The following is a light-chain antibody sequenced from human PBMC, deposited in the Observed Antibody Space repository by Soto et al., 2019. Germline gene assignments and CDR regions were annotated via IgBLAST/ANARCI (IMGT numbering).Light chain of an antibody. CDR2: GAS. J-gene: IGKJ5*01. CDR1: QSVSSN. V-gene: IGKV3-15*01. CDR3: QQYNNWPRT. Sequence: EIVMTQSPATLSVSPGERATLSCRASQSVSSNLAWSQQKPCQAPRLLIYGASTRATGIPARLSGSGSGTEFTLTISSLKSEDFAVYYCQQYNNWPRTFGQGTRLAIK.